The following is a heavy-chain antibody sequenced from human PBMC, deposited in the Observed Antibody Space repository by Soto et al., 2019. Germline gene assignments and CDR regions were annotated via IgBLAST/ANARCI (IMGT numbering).Heavy chain of an antibody. Sequence: QVQLVQSGAEVKKPGASVKVSCKASGYTFTRYDINWVRQATGQGLEWMGWMNPNSGNTGYAQKFRGRVTMTRNTSISTAYMELSSLRSEDTAVYYCARGDVYSYAASDWFDPWGQGTLVAVSS. D-gene: IGHD5-18*01. V-gene: IGHV1-8*01. CDR2: MNPNSGNT. CDR1: GYTFTRYD. J-gene: IGHJ5*02. CDR3: ARGDVYSYAASDWFDP.